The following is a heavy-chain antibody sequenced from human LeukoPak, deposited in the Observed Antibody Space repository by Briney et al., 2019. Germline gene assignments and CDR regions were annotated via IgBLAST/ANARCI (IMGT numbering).Heavy chain of an antibody. CDR3: ARGEGPADNYYGSGSYYY. CDR1: GYTFTSYD. V-gene: IGHV1-8*01. Sequence: ASVKVSCKASGYTFTSYDVNWVRQATGQGLEWMGWMNPNSGNTGYAQKFQGRVTMTRNTSISTAYMELSSLRSEYTAVYYCARGEGPADNYYGSGSYYYWGQGTLVTVSS. D-gene: IGHD3-10*01. J-gene: IGHJ4*02. CDR2: MNPNSGNT.